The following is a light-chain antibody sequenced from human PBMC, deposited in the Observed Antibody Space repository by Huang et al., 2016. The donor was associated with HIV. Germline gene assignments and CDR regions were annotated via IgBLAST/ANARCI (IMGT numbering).Light chain of an antibody. V-gene: IGKV3-20*01. CDR2: AAS. CDR1: QSVYSNY. Sequence: IVLTQSPGALSLSPVERATLSCRASQSVYSNYLAWYQQKPGQAPRLLIYAASSRAAGIPDRFSGSGSGTDFTLTISRLEPEDFALYYCHQYGSSPQTFGQGTKLDIK. CDR3: HQYGSSPQT. J-gene: IGKJ2*01.